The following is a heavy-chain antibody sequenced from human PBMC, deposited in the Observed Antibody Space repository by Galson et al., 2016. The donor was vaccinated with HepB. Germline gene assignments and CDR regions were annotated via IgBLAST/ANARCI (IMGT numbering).Heavy chain of an antibody. J-gene: IGHJ3*02. D-gene: IGHD2-15*01. CDR1: GYSFTTHW. CDR3: ARGTVVDCRTTAFDI. V-gene: IGHV5-51*01. CDR2: IYPDDSDT. Sequence: SGAEVRKPGESLKISCKGSGYSFTTHWIGWVRQMPGKGLEWMGIIYPDDSDTRYNPSLQGQVTISADKSISTAYLQWSSLKASDTALYYCARGTVVDCRTTAFDIWGQGTMVTVSS.